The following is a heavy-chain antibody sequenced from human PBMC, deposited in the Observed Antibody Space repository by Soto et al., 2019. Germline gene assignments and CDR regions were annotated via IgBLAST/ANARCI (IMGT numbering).Heavy chain of an antibody. Sequence: QVQPVQSGAEVKKPESSVRVSCKASGGTFNSYAITWVRQAPGQGLEWMGGTIPMFGTTNYAEKFQGRVTISADESTNTAYMALSSLRSEDTAVYYCTRCGIRYHSIGYYLGIDGMDVWGQGTTVIVSS. D-gene: IGHD3-22*01. CDR2: TIPMFGTT. J-gene: IGHJ6*02. CDR3: TRCGIRYHSIGYYLGIDGMDV. V-gene: IGHV1-69*12. CDR1: GGTFNSYA.